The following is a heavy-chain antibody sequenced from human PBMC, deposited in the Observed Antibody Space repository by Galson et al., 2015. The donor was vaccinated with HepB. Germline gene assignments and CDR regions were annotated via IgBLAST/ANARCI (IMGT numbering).Heavy chain of an antibody. CDR1: GFTFSDSY. V-gene: IGHV3-11*01. Sequence: SLRLSCAASGFTFSDSYMSWIRQAPGKGLEWVSYISSSGSTIYYADSVKGRFTISRDNAKKSLYLQMNSLRPEDTAVYYCARDGAALTQVDPWGQGTLVTVSS. CDR3: ARDGAALTQVDP. D-gene: IGHD6-25*01. J-gene: IGHJ5*02. CDR2: ISSSGSTI.